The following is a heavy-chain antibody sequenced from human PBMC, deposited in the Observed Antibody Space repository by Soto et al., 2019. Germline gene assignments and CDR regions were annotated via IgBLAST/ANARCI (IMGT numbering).Heavy chain of an antibody. J-gene: IGHJ4*02. CDR3: TTDWYGSGSPHTFDY. Sequence: PGGSLRLSCAASGFTFSNAWMNWVRQAPGKGLEWVGRIKSKTDGGTTDYAAPVKGRFTISRDDSKNTLYLQMNSLKTEDTAVYYCTTDWYGSGSPHTFDYWGQGTLVTVSS. V-gene: IGHV3-15*07. CDR1: GFTFSNAW. CDR2: IKSKTDGGTT. D-gene: IGHD3-10*01.